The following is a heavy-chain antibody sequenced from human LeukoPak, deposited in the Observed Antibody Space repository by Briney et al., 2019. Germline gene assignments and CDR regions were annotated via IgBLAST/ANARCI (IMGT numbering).Heavy chain of an antibody. D-gene: IGHD1-26*01. J-gene: IGHJ4*02. CDR3: AEDEGTRSGGSYFDY. CDR1: GFTFDDYA. V-gene: IGHV3-43D*04. CDR2: ISWDGGST. Sequence: GGSLRLSCAASGFTFDDYAMHWVRQAPGKGLEWVSLISWDGGSTYYADSVKGRFTISRDNSKNSLYLQMNSLRAEDTALYYCAEDEGTRSGGSYFDYWGQGTLVTVSS.